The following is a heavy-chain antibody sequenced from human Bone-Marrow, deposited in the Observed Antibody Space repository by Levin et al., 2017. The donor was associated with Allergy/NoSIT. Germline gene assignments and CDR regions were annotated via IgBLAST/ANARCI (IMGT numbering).Heavy chain of an antibody. D-gene: IGHD5-18*01. Sequence: SETLSLTCAISGASVSSNSAAWTWIRQSPSRGLEWLGRTYYRSKWYNDYAVSVKSRITINPDTSKNQFSLQLNSVTPEDTAVYYCARGGGYSYVSWGQGTLVTVSS. J-gene: IGHJ5*02. CDR2: TYYRSKWYN. CDR1: GASVSSNSAA. CDR3: ARGGGYSYVS. V-gene: IGHV6-1*01.